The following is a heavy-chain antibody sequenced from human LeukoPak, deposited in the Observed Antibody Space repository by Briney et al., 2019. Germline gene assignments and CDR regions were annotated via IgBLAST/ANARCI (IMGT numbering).Heavy chain of an antibody. D-gene: IGHD3-10*01. CDR1: GFTFSTYS. CDR3: ARDPHGVY. V-gene: IGHV3-21*01. Sequence: PGGSLRLSCAASGFTFSTYSMNLVRQAPGKGLEWVSSISSSSSYIYYADSLKGRFTISRDNAKNSLYLQMNSLRAEDTAVYYCARDPHGVYWGQGTLVTVSS. J-gene: IGHJ4*02. CDR2: ISSSSSYI.